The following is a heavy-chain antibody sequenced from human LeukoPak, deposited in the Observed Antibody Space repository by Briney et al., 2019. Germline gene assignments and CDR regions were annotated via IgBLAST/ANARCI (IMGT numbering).Heavy chain of an antibody. CDR1: GFTGSSKY. Sequence: GGSLRLSWAASGFTGSSKYMSWVRQAPGKGLEWVSVTYSGSSTYYADSVKGRFTISRHNSKNTLYLQMNSLRAEDTAVYYCARWDWNYNWFDPWGQGTLVTVSS. J-gene: IGHJ5*02. D-gene: IGHD1-7*01. V-gene: IGHV3-53*04. CDR3: ARWDWNYNWFDP. CDR2: TYSGSST.